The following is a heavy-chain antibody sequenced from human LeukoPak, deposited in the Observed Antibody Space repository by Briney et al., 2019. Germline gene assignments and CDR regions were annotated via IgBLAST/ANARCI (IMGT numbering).Heavy chain of an antibody. D-gene: IGHD1-26*01. V-gene: IGHV4-59*08. CDR2: IRSSESA. J-gene: IGHJ4*02. CDR3: ARHDSRGGSYDF. Sequence: PSETLSLTCSVSGGSISYYRWSWIRQPPEKGLEWIGYIRSSESATYNPSLESRVTMSVDTPWNQFSLKLNSLTAADTAVYYCARHDSRGGSYDFWGQGTLVTVSS. CDR1: GGSISYYR.